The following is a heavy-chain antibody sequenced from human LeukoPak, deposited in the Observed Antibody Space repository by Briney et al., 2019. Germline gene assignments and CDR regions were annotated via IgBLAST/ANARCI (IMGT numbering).Heavy chain of an antibody. CDR1: GYTFTSYA. CDR2: INTNTGNP. D-gene: IGHD6-13*01. J-gene: IGHJ4*02. V-gene: IGHV7-4-1*02. CDR3: ARDLPNPAAAGIGTY. Sequence: ASVKVSCKASGYTFTSYAMNWVRQAPGQGLEWMGWINTNTGNPTYAQGFTGRFVFSLDTSVSTAYLQISSLKAEDTAVYYCARDLPNPAAAGIGTYWGQGTLVTVSP.